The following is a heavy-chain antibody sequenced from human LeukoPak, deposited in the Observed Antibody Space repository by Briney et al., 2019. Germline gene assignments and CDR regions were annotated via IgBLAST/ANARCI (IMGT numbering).Heavy chain of an antibody. V-gene: IGHV1-69*05. Sequence: SVKVSCKASVGTFSSYAISWVRQAPGQGLEWMGGIIPIFGTANYAQKFQGRVTITTDESTSTAYMELSSLRSEDTAVYYCARAYCGVDCYSVHFDYWDQGTLVTVSS. CDR2: IIPIFGTA. J-gene: IGHJ4*02. CDR1: VGTFSSYA. CDR3: ARAYCGVDCYSVHFDY. D-gene: IGHD2-21*02.